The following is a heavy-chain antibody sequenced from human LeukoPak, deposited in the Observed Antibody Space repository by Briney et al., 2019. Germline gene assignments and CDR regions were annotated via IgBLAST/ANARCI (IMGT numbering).Heavy chain of an antibody. J-gene: IGHJ6*03. V-gene: IGHV4-4*07. D-gene: IGHD2-2*01. CDR1: GASISPYY. CDR3: ASILPGQNIVVVPAPMDV. Sequence: SETLSLTCTVSGASISPYYWTWIRQPAGKGLEWIGHIYTTGSTNYNPSLKSRVTISVDTSKNQFSLKLRSVTAADTAVYYCASILPGQNIVVVPAPMDVWGKGTTVTVSS. CDR2: IYTTGST.